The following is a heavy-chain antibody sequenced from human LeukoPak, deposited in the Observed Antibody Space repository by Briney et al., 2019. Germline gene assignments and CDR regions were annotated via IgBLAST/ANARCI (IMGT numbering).Heavy chain of an antibody. CDR1: GFTFSSYG. Sequence: PGRSLRLSCAASGFTFSSYGMHWVRQAPGKGLEWVAVISYDGSNKYYADSVKGRFTISRDNPKNTLYLQMNSLRAEDTAVYYCAKPPQGELEYYFDYWGQGTLVTVSS. D-gene: IGHD3-3*01. CDR2: ISYDGSNK. CDR3: AKPPQGELEYYFDY. J-gene: IGHJ4*01. V-gene: IGHV3-30*18.